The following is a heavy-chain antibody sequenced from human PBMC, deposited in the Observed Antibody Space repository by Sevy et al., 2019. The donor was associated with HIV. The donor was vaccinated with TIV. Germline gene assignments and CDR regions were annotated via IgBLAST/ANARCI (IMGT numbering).Heavy chain of an antibody. V-gene: IGHV3-48*03. CDR2: ITSSGSTI. J-gene: IGHJ4*02. D-gene: IGHD3-22*01. Sequence: GGSLRLSCTASGFSFTTYEMNWVRQAPGKGLEWVSYITSSGSTIYYADSVKGRFTISRDNVKNSLYLQMSNLRAEDTAVYYCARARDYYDSSGPYSFDYWGQGTLVTVSS. CDR3: ARARDYYDSSGPYSFDY. CDR1: GFSFTTYE.